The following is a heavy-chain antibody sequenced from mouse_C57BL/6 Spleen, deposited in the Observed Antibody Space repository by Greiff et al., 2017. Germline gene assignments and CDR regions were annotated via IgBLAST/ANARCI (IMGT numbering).Heavy chain of an antibody. J-gene: IGHJ3*01. CDR1: GFSLTSYG. V-gene: IGHV2-2*01. D-gene: IGHD4-1*01. CDR3: ARTETGGPFAY. Sequence: QVQLKESGPGLVQPSQSLSITCTVSGFSLTSYGVHWVRQSPGKGLEWLGVIWSGGSTDYNAAFISRLSISKDNSKSQVFFKMNSLQADDTAIYYCARTETGGPFAYWGQGTLVTVSA. CDR2: IWSGGST.